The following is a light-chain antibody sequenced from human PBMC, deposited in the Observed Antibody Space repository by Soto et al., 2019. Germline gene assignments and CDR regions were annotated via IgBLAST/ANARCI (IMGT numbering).Light chain of an antibody. V-gene: IGKV3-11*01. CDR3: QQRSNWPPYT. J-gene: IGKJ2*01. Sequence: EIQLTQSPATLSLSPGERATLSCRASQSVSSYLAWYQQKPGKAPRLLIYDASTRPTGIPARFSGSGSGTDFTITISSLVPEDFAVYYCQQRSNWPPYTFGQGTKLEIK. CDR1: QSVSSY. CDR2: DAS.